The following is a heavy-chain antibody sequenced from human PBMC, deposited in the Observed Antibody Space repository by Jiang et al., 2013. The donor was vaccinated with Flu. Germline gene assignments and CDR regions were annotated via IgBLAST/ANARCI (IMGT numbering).Heavy chain of an antibody. CDR3: TRIPSFYYGSGGYFDF. CDR2: VFYGGNT. J-gene: IGHJ4*02. Sequence: LLKPSETLSLTCTVSGGSISGISYYWGWIRQPPGKGLEWIGSVFYGGNTYYNPSLKSRVTISIDTSKNHFSLTLSSVTAADTAVYYCTRIPSFYYGSGGYFDFWGQGTLVTVSS. CDR1: GGSISGISYY. D-gene: IGHD3-10*01. V-gene: IGHV4-39*02.